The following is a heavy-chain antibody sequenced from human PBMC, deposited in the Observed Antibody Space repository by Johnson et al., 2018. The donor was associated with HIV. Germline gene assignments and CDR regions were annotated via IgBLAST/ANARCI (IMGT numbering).Heavy chain of an antibody. CDR3: ARGINSQSWAFDI. CDR1: GFTFSSYA. Sequence: MQLVESGGGLVQPGGSLRLSCAASGFTFSSYAMSWVRQAPGKGLEWVSAISGSGGTIYYADSVKGRFTISRDNSKNTLYLQMNSLRADDTAVYYCARGINSQSWAFDIWGQGTMVTVSS. D-gene: IGHD2/OR15-2a*01. CDR2: ISGSGGTI. J-gene: IGHJ3*02. V-gene: IGHV3-23*04.